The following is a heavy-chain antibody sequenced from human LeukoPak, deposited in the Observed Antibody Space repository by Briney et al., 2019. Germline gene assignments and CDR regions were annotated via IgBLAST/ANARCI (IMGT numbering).Heavy chain of an antibody. CDR1: GYTFTSYY. CDR3: AREGPMVDILTGYYNADKKQFDY. V-gene: IGHV1-46*01. D-gene: IGHD3-9*01. CDR2: INPSGGST. J-gene: IGHJ4*02. Sequence: VASVKVSCKASGYTFTSYYMHWVRQAPGQGLEWMGIINPSGGSTSYAQKFQGRVTMTRDTSTSTVYMELSSLRSEDTAVYYCAREGPMVDILTGYYNADKKQFDYWGQGTLVTVSS.